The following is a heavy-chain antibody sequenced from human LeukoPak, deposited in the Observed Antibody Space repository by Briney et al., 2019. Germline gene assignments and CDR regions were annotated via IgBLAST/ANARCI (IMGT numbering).Heavy chain of an antibody. CDR2: IYYSGST. CDR1: GGSISSYY. D-gene: IGHD3-22*01. CDR3: ARSPNYYDSSGYYFGWFDP. V-gene: IGHV4-59*12. J-gene: IGHJ5*02. Sequence: SETLSLTCTVSGGSISSYYWSWIRQPPGKGLEWIGYIYYSGSTNYNPSLKSRVTISVDKSKNQFSLKLSSVTAADTAVYYCARSPNYYDSSGYYFGWFDPWGQGTLVTVSS.